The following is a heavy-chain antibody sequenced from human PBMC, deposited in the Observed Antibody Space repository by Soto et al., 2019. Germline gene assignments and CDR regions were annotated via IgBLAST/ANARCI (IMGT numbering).Heavy chain of an antibody. D-gene: IGHD1-1*01. CDR3: AVTNEGLDY. V-gene: IGHV4-34*01. CDR2: INHSGST. CDR1: GGSFSGYY. Sequence: PXATLCLTCAVYGGSFSGYYWSWIRQPPGKGLEWIGEINHSGSTNYNPSLKSRVTISVDTSKNQFSLKLSSVTAADTAVYYCAVTNEGLDYWGQGTLVTVSS. J-gene: IGHJ4*02.